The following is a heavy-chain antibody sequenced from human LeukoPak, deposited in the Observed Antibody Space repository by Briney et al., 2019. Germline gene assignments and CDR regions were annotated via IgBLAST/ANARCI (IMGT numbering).Heavy chain of an antibody. CDR1: GYTLTELS. J-gene: IGHJ4*02. CDR3: ARALRGYYYGSGSYSYGY. D-gene: IGHD3-10*01. V-gene: IGHV1-24*01. CDR2: FDPEDGET. Sequence: GASVKVSCKVSGYTLTELSMHWVRQAPGKGLEWMGGFDPEDGETIYAQKFQGRVTITADESTSTAYMELCSLRSEDTAVYYCARALRGYYYGSGSYSYGYWGQGTLVTVSS.